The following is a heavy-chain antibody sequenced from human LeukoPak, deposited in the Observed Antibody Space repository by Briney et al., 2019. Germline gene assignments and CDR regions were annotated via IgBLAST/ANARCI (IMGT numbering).Heavy chain of an antibody. CDR2: IYYSGST. CDR3: ARAPKLEGYYFDY. D-gene: IGHD6-6*01. Sequence: PSETLSLTCTVSGGSISSYYWSWIRQPPGKGLEWIGYIYYSGSTNYNPSLKSRVTISVDTSKNQFSLKLSSVTAADTAVYYCARAPKLEGYYFDYWGQGTLVTVSS. J-gene: IGHJ4*02. CDR1: GGSISSYY. V-gene: IGHV4-59*01.